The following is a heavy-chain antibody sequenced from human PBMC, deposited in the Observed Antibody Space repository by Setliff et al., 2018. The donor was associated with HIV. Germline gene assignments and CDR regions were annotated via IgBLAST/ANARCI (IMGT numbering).Heavy chain of an antibody. D-gene: IGHD6-19*01. CDR3: TKDHLSGWASDC. J-gene: IGHJ4*02. Sequence: LSLSCVVSGFTFSHYGMIWVRQAPGKGLEWVAKIKQDGSEEYYVDSVKGRFTISRDNAKNSVYLQMNSLRVEDTAMYYCTKDHLSGWASDCWGQGTLVTVSS. V-gene: IGHV3-7*01. CDR2: IKQDGSEE. CDR1: GFTFSHYG.